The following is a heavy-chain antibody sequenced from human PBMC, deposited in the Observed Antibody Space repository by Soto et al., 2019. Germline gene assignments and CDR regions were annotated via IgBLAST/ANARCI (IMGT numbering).Heavy chain of an antibody. D-gene: IGHD4-17*01. J-gene: IGHJ2*01. CDR3: ARHGTVSSYWYFDL. Sequence: ASETLSLTCTVSGGSISSSSNYWGWIRQPPGKGLEWIGIMYYSGSTHYNPSLKSRVTISVDKSKNQFSLKLSSVTAADTAVYYCARHGTVSSYWYFDLWGRGTLVTVSS. V-gene: IGHV4-39*01. CDR2: MYYSGST. CDR1: GGSISSSSNY.